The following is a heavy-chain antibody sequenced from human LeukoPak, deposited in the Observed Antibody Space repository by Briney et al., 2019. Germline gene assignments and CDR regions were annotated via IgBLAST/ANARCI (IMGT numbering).Heavy chain of an antibody. Sequence: SETLSLTCTVSGGSISSYYWSWIRQPPGKGLEWIGYIYYSGSTNYNPSLKSRVTISVDTSKNQFSLKLSSVTAADTAVYYCARHGGGRYYDSSGYLIPGDFQHWGQGTLVTVSS. V-gene: IGHV4-59*08. J-gene: IGHJ1*01. CDR2: IYYSGST. CDR1: GGSISSYY. D-gene: IGHD3-22*01. CDR3: ARHGGGRYYDSSGYLIPGDFQH.